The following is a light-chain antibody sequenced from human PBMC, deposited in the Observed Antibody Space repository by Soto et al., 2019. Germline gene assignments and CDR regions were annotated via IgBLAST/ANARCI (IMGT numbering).Light chain of an antibody. Sequence: IVLTQSPGTLSLSPGERATLSCRASQSVRSSYLAWYQQKPGQAPRLRIYGASSRATGIPDRFTGSGSGTDFTLTISRLEPEDFALYYCQQYADSPLTFGGGAKVEIK. CDR3: QQYADSPLT. J-gene: IGKJ4*01. CDR2: GAS. V-gene: IGKV3-20*01. CDR1: QSVRSSY.